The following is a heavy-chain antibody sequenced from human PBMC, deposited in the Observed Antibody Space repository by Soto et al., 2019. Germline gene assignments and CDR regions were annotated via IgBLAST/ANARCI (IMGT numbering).Heavy chain of an antibody. Sequence: QITLKQSGPTLVKPTQTVTLPWNFSGFSLTSRGEGMVCIRWPAGKALEGVTLIYWDDDKHYSTSLKNRLTSTKDASKNQVFLTLTNVDPSDTGTYFCAHVGGLEQWLLRLDSWGQGTLVTVSS. V-gene: IGHV2-5*02. D-gene: IGHD6-19*01. CDR3: AHVGGLEQWLLRLDS. CDR1: GFSLTSRGEG. CDR2: IYWDDDK. J-gene: IGHJ4*02.